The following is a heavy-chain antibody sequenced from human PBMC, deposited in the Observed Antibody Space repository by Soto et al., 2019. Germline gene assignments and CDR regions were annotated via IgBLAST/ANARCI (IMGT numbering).Heavy chain of an antibody. Sequence: EVQLLDSGGGWVQPGGSLRLSCVASGFVFSDYAMSWVRQAPGKGLEWVSTISAGGADTYYADSVKGRFTVSRANSKNTLYVPMNSLRAEDTATYYCASVPSWCGASSCYTEGFDSWGQGPLVTVSS. CDR3: ASVPSWCGASSCYTEGFDS. J-gene: IGHJ4*02. CDR2: ISAGGADT. D-gene: IGHD3-3*01. CDR1: GFVFSDYA. V-gene: IGHV3-23*01.